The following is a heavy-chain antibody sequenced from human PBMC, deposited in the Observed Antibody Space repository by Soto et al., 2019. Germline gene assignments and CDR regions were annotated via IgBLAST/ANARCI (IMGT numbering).Heavy chain of an antibody. CDR1: GFTFRSFA. J-gene: IGHJ4*02. V-gene: IGHV3-23*01. Sequence: PGGSLRLSCVASGFTFRSFAMSWVRQAPGKGREWVSGITGSGGSTYSADSVKGRFTISRDNSKNTLYLQMNSLRAEDTAVYYCARHGYNYGGGYFDYWGQGTLVTVSS. D-gene: IGHD5-18*01. CDR2: ITGSGGST. CDR3: ARHGYNYGGGYFDY.